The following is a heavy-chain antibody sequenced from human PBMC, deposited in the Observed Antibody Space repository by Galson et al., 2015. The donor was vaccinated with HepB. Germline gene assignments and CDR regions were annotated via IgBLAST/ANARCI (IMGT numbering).Heavy chain of an antibody. CDR2: ISFEGSNK. J-gene: IGHJ6*02. CDR3: ATVGYSGGSWYSDYYGMDV. D-gene: IGHD2-15*01. Sequence: SLRLSCAASRFIFSTYAMHWVRQAPGKGLEWVALISFEGSNKYYADSVKGRFTISRDNSKNTVYLQINSLRGEDTAVYYCATVGYSGGSWYSDYYGMDVWGQGTTVTVSS. CDR1: RFIFSTYA. V-gene: IGHV3-30*04.